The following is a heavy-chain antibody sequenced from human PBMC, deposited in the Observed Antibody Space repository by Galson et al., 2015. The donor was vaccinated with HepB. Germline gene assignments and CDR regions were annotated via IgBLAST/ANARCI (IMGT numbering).Heavy chain of an antibody. D-gene: IGHD3-3*01. CDR1: GFTFSSYA. Sequence: SLRLSCAASGFTFSSYAMNWVRQAPGKGLEWVSTISDSGGSTYYADSVKGRFTISRDNSKNTLYLDMNSLRAEDTAVYYCAIGYCGNYWGPGMQVTVSA. CDR2: ISDSGGST. V-gene: IGHV3-23*01. J-gene: IGHJ4*02. CDR3: AIGYCGNY.